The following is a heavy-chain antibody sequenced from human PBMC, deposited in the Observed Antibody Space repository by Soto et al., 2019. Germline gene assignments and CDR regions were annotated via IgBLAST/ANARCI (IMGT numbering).Heavy chain of an antibody. CDR2: ISSSGTTI. V-gene: IGHV3-11*04. D-gene: IGHD3-22*01. J-gene: IGHJ5*02. CDR1: GFTFSDYF. CDR3: ARDFRDYYDSSGYSWFDP. Sequence: GGSLRLSCAASGFTFSDYFMTWIRQAPGKGLEWVSYISSSGTTIFYADSVQGRFTISRDNSKNTLYLQMNSLRADDTAVYYCARDFRDYYDSSGYSWFDPWGQGTLVTVSS.